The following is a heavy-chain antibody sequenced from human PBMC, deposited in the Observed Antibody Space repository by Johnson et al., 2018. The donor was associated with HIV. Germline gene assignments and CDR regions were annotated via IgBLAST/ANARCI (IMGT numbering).Heavy chain of an antibody. CDR2: ISSSGGSI. D-gene: IGHD4-17*01. CDR1: GFTFSSYA. Sequence: VQLVESGGGLVQPGGSLRLSCAASGFTFSSYAMSWVRQAPGKGLEWVSAISSSGGSIYYADSVQGRFTVSRDNTKKSLYLQMNSLRADDTAVYYCARDSTPWGGDYVGYAFDLWGQGTMVTISS. CDR3: ARDSTPWGGDYVGYAFDL. V-gene: IGHV3-21*01. J-gene: IGHJ3*01.